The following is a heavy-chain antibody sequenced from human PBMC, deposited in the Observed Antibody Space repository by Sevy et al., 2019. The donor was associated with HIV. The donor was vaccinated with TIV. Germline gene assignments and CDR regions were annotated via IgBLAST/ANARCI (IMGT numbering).Heavy chain of an antibody. D-gene: IGHD6-19*01. V-gene: IGHV1-18*01. CDR3: ATTPRQWLPQFDY. CDR2: ISAYNGNT. J-gene: IGHJ4*02. CDR1: GYTLTSYG. Sequence: ASVKVSCKASGYTLTSYGISWVRQAPRQGLEWMGWISAYNGNTNYAQKLQGRVTMTTDTSTSTAYMELRSLRSDDTAVYYCATTPRQWLPQFDYWGQGALVTVSS.